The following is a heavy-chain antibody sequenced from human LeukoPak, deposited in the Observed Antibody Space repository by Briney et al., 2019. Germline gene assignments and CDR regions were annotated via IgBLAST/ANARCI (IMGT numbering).Heavy chain of an antibody. CDR1: GFTFSNYS. V-gene: IGHV3-30-3*01. J-gene: IGHJ4*02. Sequence: GSLRLSCAASGFTFSNYSMHWVRQAPGKGLGWVAVILYDRSFKYYADSVKGRFTLPRDNSKNTLFLQMDTLRAEDTAVYYCAKARSLGVTAAINYWGQGTLVTVSS. D-gene: IGHD2-2*02. CDR3: AKARSLGVTAAINY. CDR2: ILYDRSFK.